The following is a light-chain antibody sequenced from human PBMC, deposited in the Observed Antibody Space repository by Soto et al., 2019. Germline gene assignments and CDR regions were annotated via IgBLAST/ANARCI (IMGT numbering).Light chain of an antibody. CDR2: DAF. CDR1: QNINNY. CDR3: QQRNNWVT. V-gene: IGKV3-11*01. J-gene: IGKJ4*01. Sequence: EVVLTQSPVTLSLSPGERATLSCRASQNINNYLAWYQQKPVQPPRLLIYDAFNRATGIPARFSGSGSGTDFILTISSLEPEDFGVYYCQQRNNWVTFGGGTKVEIK.